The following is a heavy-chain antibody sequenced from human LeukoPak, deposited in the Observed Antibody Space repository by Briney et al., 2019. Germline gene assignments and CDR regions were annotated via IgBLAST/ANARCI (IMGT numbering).Heavy chain of an antibody. CDR2: INHSGST. J-gene: IGHJ4*02. D-gene: IGHD5-18*01. CDR1: GGSFSGYY. V-gene: IGHV4-34*01. CDR3: ARGKRGYSYASFDY. Sequence: SETLSLTCAVYGGSFSGYYWSWIRQPPGKGLEWIGEINHSGSTNYNPSLKSRVTISVDTSKNQFSLKLSSVTAADTAVYYCARGKRGYSYASFDYWGQGTLVTVSS.